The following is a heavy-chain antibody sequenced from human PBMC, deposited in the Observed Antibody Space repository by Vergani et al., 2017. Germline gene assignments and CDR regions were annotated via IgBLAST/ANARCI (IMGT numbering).Heavy chain of an antibody. D-gene: IGHD6-19*01. CDR2: INHSVST. J-gene: IGHJ4*02. Sequence: VKLQKWGEGLLKPSETLSPTCAVVGGSFSGFYWSRIRKPTGKGMEWIGEINHSVSTNYSPSLKSRVTISVDTSKNQFSLKLSSLTAADTAVYYCARVLLIAVAGTSFGYWGQGTLVTVSS. CDR3: ARVLLIAVAGTSFGY. V-gene: IGHV4-34*01. CDR1: GGSFSGFY.